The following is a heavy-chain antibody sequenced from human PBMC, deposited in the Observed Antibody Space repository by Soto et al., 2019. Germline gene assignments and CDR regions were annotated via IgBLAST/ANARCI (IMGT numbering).Heavy chain of an antibody. Sequence: GGSLRLSCAASGFTFSSYAMSWVRQAPGKGLEWVSAISGSGGSTYYADSVKGRFTISRDNSKNTLYLQMNSLRAEDTAVYYCAKDYYDSSGYRVLGWFEPWGQGTLVTVS. V-gene: IGHV3-23*01. CDR1: GFTFSSYA. J-gene: IGHJ5*02. CDR3: AKDYYDSSGYRVLGWFEP. CDR2: ISGSGGST. D-gene: IGHD3-22*01.